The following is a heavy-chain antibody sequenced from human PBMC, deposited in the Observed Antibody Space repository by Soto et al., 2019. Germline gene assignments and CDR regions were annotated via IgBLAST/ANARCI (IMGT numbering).Heavy chain of an antibody. J-gene: IGHJ4*02. Sequence: SETLSLSCTVPGGSISSSSYYWGWIRQPPGKGLEWIGSIYYSGSTYYNPSLKSRVTISVDTSKNQFSLKLSSVTAADTAVYYCARHVVTGWGYYFDYWGQGTLVTVSS. D-gene: IGHD2-2*01. CDR2: IYYSGST. CDR1: GGSISSSSYY. CDR3: ARHVVTGWGYYFDY. V-gene: IGHV4-39*01.